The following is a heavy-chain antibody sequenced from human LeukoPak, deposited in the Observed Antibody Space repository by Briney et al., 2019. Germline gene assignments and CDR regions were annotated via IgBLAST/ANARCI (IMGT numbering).Heavy chain of an antibody. D-gene: IGHD4-17*01. CDR1: GGSISSGGYY. Sequence: SQTLSLTCTVSGGSISSGGYYWSWIRQHPGKGLEWIGYIYYSGSTYYNPSLKSRVTISVDTSKNQFSLKLSSVTAADTAVYYCARGSTGTFDYWGHGTLVTVSS. CDR2: IYYSGST. V-gene: IGHV4-31*03. CDR3: ARGSTGTFDY. J-gene: IGHJ4*01.